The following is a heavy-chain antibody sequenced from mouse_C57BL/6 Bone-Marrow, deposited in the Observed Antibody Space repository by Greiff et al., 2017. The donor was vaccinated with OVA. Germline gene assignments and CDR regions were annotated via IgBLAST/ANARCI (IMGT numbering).Heavy chain of an antibody. CDR3: TSYGNFDY. CDR1: GFKIKDDY. CDR2: IDPKNGGT. V-gene: IGHV14-4*01. D-gene: IGHD2-1*01. Sequence: EVQLQQSGAELVRPGASVKLSCTASGFKIKDDYMNWVKQRHEQGLEGIGWIDPKNGGTGYASKFQGKATITADTSSNTAYLQLCSLTSEDTAVYYCTSYGNFDYWGQGTTLTVSS. J-gene: IGHJ2*01.